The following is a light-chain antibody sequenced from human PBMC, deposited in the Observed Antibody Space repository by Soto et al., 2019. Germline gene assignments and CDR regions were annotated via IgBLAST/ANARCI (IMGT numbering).Light chain of an antibody. Sequence: EIVLTQASPSLFLSPGERAPPLCMASQRISGYLGWYQQKPGQAPRLLIYDASNRATGIPARFSGRGSGTDFTLTITRLEPEDFAVYYCQHYGYSLWTFGQGTKVDI. CDR2: DAS. CDR3: QHYGYSLWT. V-gene: IGKV3-11*01. J-gene: IGKJ1*01. CDR1: QRISGY.